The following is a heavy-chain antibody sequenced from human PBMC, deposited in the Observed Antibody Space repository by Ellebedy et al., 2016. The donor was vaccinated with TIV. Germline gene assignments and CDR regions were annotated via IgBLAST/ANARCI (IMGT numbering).Heavy chain of an antibody. CDR2: ISYDGSNK. CDR3: AKERPTVTANFDY. D-gene: IGHD4-17*01. V-gene: IGHV3-30*01. J-gene: IGHJ4*02. CDR1: GFTFSSYA. Sequence: GGSLRLSCAASGFTFSSYAMHWVRQAPGKGLEWVAVISYDGSNKYYADSVKGRFTISRDNSKNTLYLQMNSLRAEDTAVYYCAKERPTVTANFDYWGQGTLVTVSS.